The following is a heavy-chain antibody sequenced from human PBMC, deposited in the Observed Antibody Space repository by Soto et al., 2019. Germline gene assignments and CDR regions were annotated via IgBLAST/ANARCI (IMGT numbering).Heavy chain of an antibody. CDR3: AHRVRRTGFGLVTPTAIYCDF. J-gene: IGHJ4*02. D-gene: IGHD3-3*01. CDR2: IYWDDDK. V-gene: IGHV2-5*02. Sequence: QITLNESGPTVVRPTETLTLTCRFSGFSLTTSGVGVGWIRQSPGKAPEWLALIYWDDDKRYSASQKSRLTITKDTSKNQGVLTVSDSDPKDTATYYCAHRVRRTGFGLVTPTAIYCDFWGQGTPVAVPS. CDR1: GFSLTTSGVG.